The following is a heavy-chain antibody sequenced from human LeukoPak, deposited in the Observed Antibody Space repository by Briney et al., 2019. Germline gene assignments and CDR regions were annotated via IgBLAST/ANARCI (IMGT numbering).Heavy chain of an antibody. J-gene: IGHJ4*02. CDR3: ARDLY. CDR1: GFTFSSYA. CDR2: ISYDGSNK. Sequence: GGSLRLSCAASGFTFSSYAMHWVRQAPGKGLEWVAVISYDGSNKYYADSVKGRFTISRDNSKNTLYLQMNSLRAEDTAVYYCARDLYWGQGTLVTVSS. V-gene: IGHV3-30-3*01.